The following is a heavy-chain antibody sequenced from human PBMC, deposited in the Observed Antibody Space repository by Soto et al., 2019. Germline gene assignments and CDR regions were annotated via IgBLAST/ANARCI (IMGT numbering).Heavy chain of an antibody. CDR1: EYSFNSYW. Sequence: PGESLKISCKGSEYSFNSYWIGWVRQMLGKGLEWMGIIYPGDSDTRYSPSFQGQVTISADKSISTAYLQWSSLKASDTAMYYCARGGQCSSTSCYEDDAFDIWGQGTMVSVSS. J-gene: IGHJ3*02. V-gene: IGHV5-51*01. CDR2: IYPGDSDT. CDR3: ARGGQCSSTSCYEDDAFDI. D-gene: IGHD2-2*01.